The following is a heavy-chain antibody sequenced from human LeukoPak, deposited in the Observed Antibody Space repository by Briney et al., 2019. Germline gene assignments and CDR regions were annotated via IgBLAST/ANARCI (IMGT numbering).Heavy chain of an antibody. CDR1: GGSISSYY. D-gene: IGHD5-18*01. V-gene: IGHV4-59*12. CDR2: IYYSGST. Sequence: SETLSLTCTVSGGSISSYYWSWIRQPPGKGLEWIGYIYYSGSTNYNPSLKSRVTMSLDTSKNQLSLKLSSVTAADTAVYYCARVKLSRGYSYGYNPYYFDYWGQGTLVTVSS. J-gene: IGHJ4*02. CDR3: ARVKLSRGYSYGYNPYYFDY.